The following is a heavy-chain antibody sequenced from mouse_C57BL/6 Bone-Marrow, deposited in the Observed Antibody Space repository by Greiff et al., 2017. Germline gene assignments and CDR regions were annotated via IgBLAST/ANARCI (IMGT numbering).Heavy chain of an antibody. J-gene: IGHJ3*01. CDR3: ARLDYDLFRLAY. CDR2: IHPNSGST. Sequence: QVQLQQPGAELVKPGASVKLSCKASGYTFTSYWMHWVKQRPGQGLEWIGMIHPNSGSTNYNEKFKSKATLTVDKSSSTAYMQLSSLTSEDSAVYYCARLDYDLFRLAYWGQGTLVTVSA. V-gene: IGHV1-64*01. D-gene: IGHD2-4*01. CDR1: GYTFTSYW.